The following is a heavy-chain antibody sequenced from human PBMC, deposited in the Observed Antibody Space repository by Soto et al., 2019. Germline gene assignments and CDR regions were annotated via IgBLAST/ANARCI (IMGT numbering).Heavy chain of an antibody. D-gene: IGHD3-9*01. Sequence: QVQLVQSGAEVKKPGASVKVSCKASGYTFSSYGINWVRQAPGQGLEWMGWISPYNVNTNYAQKLQGRVTMTTDTSTSTAYMELRSLRSDDTAMYYCARDANLRYFDWLLNYWGQGTLVTVSS. CDR1: GYTFSSYG. J-gene: IGHJ4*02. CDR2: ISPYNVNT. V-gene: IGHV1-18*01. CDR3: ARDANLRYFDWLLNY.